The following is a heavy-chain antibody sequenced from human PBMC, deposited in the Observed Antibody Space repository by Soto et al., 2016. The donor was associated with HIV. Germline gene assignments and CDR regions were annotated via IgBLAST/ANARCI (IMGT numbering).Heavy chain of an antibody. D-gene: IGHD6-13*01. J-gene: IGHJ4*02. V-gene: IGHV3-23*01. Sequence: EVQLLESGGGLVQSGGSLRLSCTASRFTFSSYAMNWVRQAPGKGLEWVSVISGSGGSTYYADSVKGRFTISRDNSKNTLYLQMNSLRAEDTAIYYCAEAARYSSSWYGRLTYWGQGTRGHRSPQ. CDR1: RFTFSSYA. CDR2: ISGSGGST. CDR3: AEAARYSSSWYGRLTY.